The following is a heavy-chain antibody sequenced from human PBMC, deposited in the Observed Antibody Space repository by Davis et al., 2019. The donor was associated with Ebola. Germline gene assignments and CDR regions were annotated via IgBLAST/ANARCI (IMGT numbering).Heavy chain of an antibody. D-gene: IGHD2-21*02. CDR3: ARGGPVVTATRFDD. J-gene: IGHJ4*02. CDR1: GGSITRGGYF. Sequence: PSETLFLTCSVSGGSITRGGYFWIWIRQHPGKGLEWIGSVYHTGLTYYNPSLKSRVTISVDTSTDQFSLTLNSVTAADTAIYYCARGGPVVTATRFDDWGQGMLVTVSS. CDR2: VYHTGLT. V-gene: IGHV4-31*03.